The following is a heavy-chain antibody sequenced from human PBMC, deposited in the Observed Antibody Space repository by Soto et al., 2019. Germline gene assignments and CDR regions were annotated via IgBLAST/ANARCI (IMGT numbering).Heavy chain of an antibody. CDR2: IYYSGST. V-gene: IGHV4-31*03. CDR3: ASSYCSGGSCYDYYYGMDV. Sequence: SETLSLTCTVSGGSISSGGYYWSWIRQHPGKGLEWIGYIYYSGSTYYNPSLKSRVTISVDTSKNQFSLKLSPVTAADTAVYYCASSYCSGGSCYDYYYGMDVWGQGTTVTVSS. CDR1: GGSISSGGYY. D-gene: IGHD2-15*01. J-gene: IGHJ6*02.